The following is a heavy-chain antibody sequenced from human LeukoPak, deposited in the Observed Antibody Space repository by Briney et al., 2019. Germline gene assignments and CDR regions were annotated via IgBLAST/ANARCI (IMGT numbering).Heavy chain of an antibody. Sequence: SETLSLTCTVSGGSISSYYWSWIRQPAGKGLEWIGRIYTSGSTNYNPSLKSRVTMSVDTSKNQFSLKLSSVTAADTAVYYCARDSGLSRYCSSTSCPESDAFDIWGQGTMVTVSS. V-gene: IGHV4-4*07. D-gene: IGHD2-2*01. J-gene: IGHJ3*02. CDR2: IYTSGST. CDR1: GGSISSYY. CDR3: ARDSGLSRYCSSTSCPESDAFDI.